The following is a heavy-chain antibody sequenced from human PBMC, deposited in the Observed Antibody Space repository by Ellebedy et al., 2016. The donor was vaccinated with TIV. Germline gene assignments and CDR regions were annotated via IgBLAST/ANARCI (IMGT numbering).Heavy chain of an antibody. CDR3: TRDARRVAAAGTADAFDI. Sequence: GGSLRLSXTASGFTFGDYAMSWFRQAPGKGLEWVGFIRSKAYGGTTEYAASVKGRFTISRDDSKSIAYLQMNSLKTEDTAVYYCTRDARRVAAAGTADAFDIWGQGTMVTVSS. CDR1: GFTFGDYA. CDR2: IRSKAYGGTT. V-gene: IGHV3-49*03. J-gene: IGHJ3*02. D-gene: IGHD6-13*01.